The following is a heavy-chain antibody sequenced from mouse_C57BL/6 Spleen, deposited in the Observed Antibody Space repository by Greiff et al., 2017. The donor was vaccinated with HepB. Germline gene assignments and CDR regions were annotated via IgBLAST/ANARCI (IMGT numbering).Heavy chain of an antibody. J-gene: IGHJ2*01. CDR2: ISSGGSYT. Sequence: EVKLVESGGDLVKPGGSLKLSCAASGFTFSSYGMSWVRQTPDKRLEWVATISSGGSYTYYPDSVKGRFTISRDNAKNTLYLQMSSLKSEDTAMYYCARHDYYGSRHLDYWGQGTTLTVSS. CDR1: GFTFSSYG. CDR3: ARHDYYGSRHLDY. D-gene: IGHD1-1*01. V-gene: IGHV5-6*01.